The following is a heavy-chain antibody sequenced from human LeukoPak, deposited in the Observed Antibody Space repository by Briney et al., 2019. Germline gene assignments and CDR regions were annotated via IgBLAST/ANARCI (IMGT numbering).Heavy chain of an antibody. J-gene: IGHJ4*02. Sequence: PGGSLRLSYAASGFTVSSNYMSWVRQAPGKGLEWVSVIYSGGSTYYTDSVKGRFTISRDNSKNTLYLQMNSLRAEDTAVYYCARSSYYHYYFGYWGQGTLVTVSS. CDR3: ARSSYYHYYFGY. CDR2: IYSGGST. CDR1: GFTVSSNY. D-gene: IGHD3-10*01. V-gene: IGHV3-53*01.